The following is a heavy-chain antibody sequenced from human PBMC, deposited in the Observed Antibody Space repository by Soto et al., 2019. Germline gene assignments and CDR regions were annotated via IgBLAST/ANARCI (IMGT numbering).Heavy chain of an antibody. D-gene: IGHD3-16*01. J-gene: IGHJ4*02. Sequence: QVQLVESGGGVVQPGRSLRLSCVASGFTFSSYGMHWVRQAPGKGLEWVAIISYDGSNKYYADSVKGRFTISRDNSKNTLYLQMNSLRAEDTAVYYCAKATGEGGYWGQGTLVTVSS. V-gene: IGHV3-30*18. CDR2: ISYDGSNK. CDR1: GFTFSSYG. CDR3: AKATGEGGY.